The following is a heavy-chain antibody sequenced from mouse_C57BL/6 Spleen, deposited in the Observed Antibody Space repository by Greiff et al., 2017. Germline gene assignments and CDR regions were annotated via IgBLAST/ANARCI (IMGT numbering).Heavy chain of an antibody. V-gene: IGHV1-4*01. J-gene: IGHJ2*01. CDR2: INPSSGYT. CDR1: GYTFTSYT. Sequence: VQLVESGAELARPGASVKMSCKASGYTFTSYTMHWVKQRPGQGLEWIGYINPSSGYTKYNQKCKDKATLTDDKFSSTAYMTLNSLTSEDAAVYYCARLDYWGQGTTLTVAS. CDR3: ARLDY.